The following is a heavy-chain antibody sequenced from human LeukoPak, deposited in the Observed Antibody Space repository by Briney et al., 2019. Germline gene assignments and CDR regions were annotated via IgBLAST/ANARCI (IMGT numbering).Heavy chain of an antibody. D-gene: IGHD3-3*01. Sequence: GGSLRLSCAASGFTFGSYGMHWVRQAPGKGLEWVAVISYDGSNKYYADSVKGRFTISRDNSKNTLYLQMNSLRAEDTAVYYCAKGDYDFWSGSPYFDYWGQGTLVTVSS. J-gene: IGHJ4*02. CDR3: AKGDYDFWSGSPYFDY. CDR2: ISYDGSNK. V-gene: IGHV3-30*18. CDR1: GFTFGSYG.